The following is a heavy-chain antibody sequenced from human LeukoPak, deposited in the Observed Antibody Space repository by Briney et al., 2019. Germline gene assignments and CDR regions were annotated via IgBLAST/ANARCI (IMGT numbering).Heavy chain of an antibody. V-gene: IGHV3-23*01. CDR2: ISGSGGSS. J-gene: IGHJ3*02. CDR1: GFTFSGYA. D-gene: IGHD5-12*01. CDR3: TKHRGGWIDAFDI. Sequence: GGSLRLSCAASGFTFSGYAMTWVRQAPGKGLEWVSGISGSGGSSYSADSVKGQFTISRDNSKKTLYMQMNSLRAEDTAVYYCTKHRGGWIDAFDIWGQGTMVTVSS.